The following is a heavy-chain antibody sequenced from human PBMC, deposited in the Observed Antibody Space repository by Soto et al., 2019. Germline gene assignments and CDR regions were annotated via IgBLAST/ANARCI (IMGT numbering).Heavy chain of an antibody. V-gene: IGHV1-69*13. Sequence: ASVKVSCKASGYTFTSYYMHWVRQAPGQGLEWMGGIIPIFGTANYAQKFQGRVTITADESTSTAYMELSSLRSEDTAVYYCARFGSSGWYDAFDIWGQGTMVTVSS. CDR3: ARFGSSGWYDAFDI. J-gene: IGHJ3*02. CDR2: IIPIFGTA. CDR1: GYTFTSYY. D-gene: IGHD6-19*01.